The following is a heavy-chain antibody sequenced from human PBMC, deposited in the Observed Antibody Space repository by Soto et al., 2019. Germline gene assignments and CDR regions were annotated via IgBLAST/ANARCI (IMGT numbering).Heavy chain of an antibody. V-gene: IGHV4-34*01. Sequence: SETLSLTCAVYGGSFSGYYWSWIRQPPGKGLEWIGEINHSGSTNYNPSLKSRVTRSVDTSKNQFSLKLSSVTAADTAVYYCARGYYDSSGVYYGMDVWGQGTTVTVSS. J-gene: IGHJ6*02. D-gene: IGHD3-22*01. CDR2: INHSGST. CDR1: GGSFSGYY. CDR3: ARGYYDSSGVYYGMDV.